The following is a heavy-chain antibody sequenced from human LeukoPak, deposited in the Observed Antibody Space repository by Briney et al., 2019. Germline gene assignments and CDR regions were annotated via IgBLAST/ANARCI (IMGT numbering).Heavy chain of an antibody. CDR1: GFTVSSNY. J-gene: IGHJ6*02. CDR3: ARESASGWYRAYYYGMDV. V-gene: IGHV3-66*01. D-gene: IGHD6-19*01. CDR2: IYSGGST. Sequence: PGGSPRLSCAGSGFTVSSNYMSWVRQAPGKGLEWVSVIYSGGSTYYADSVKGRFTISRDNSKNTLYLQMNSLRAEDTAVYYCARESASGWYRAYYYGMDVWGQGTTVTVSS.